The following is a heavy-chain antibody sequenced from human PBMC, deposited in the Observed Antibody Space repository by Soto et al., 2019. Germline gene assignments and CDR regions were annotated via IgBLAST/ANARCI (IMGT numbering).Heavy chain of an antibody. Sequence: QVQLVESGGGVVQPGRSLRLSCAASGFTFSSYAMHWVRQAPGKGLEWVAVISYDGSNKYYADSVKGRFTISRDNSKNTLYLQMNSLRAEDTAVYYCARDSSSGYWGQGTLVTVSS. CDR2: ISYDGSNK. CDR3: ARDSSSGY. J-gene: IGHJ4*02. CDR1: GFTFSSYA. V-gene: IGHV3-30-3*01.